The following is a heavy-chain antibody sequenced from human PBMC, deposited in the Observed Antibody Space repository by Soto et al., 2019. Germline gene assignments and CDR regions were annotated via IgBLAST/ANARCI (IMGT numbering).Heavy chain of an antibody. V-gene: IGHV3-15*07. CDR2: VKSKTDGGTT. CDR3: ARGPGTSYFDY. CDR1: GFIFSNAW. D-gene: IGHD2-2*01. Sequence: GGSLRLSCAASGFIFSNAWINWVRQAPGKGLEWVGRVKSKTDGGTTDFAAPVKGRFTISRDNSKNMLYLQMNSLRAEDTAVYYCARGPGTSYFDYWGQGSLVTVSS. J-gene: IGHJ4*02.